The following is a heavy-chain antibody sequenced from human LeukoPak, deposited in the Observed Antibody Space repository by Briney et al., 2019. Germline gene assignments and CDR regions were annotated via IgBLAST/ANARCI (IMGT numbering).Heavy chain of an antibody. V-gene: IGHV4-59*01. CDR1: GGSISGYY. J-gene: IGHJ4*02. CDR2: IYYSGST. Sequence: SETLSLTCTVSGGSISGYYWSWIRQPPGKGLEWIGYIYYSGSTNYNPSLKSRVTISVDTSKSQFSLMLNSVTAADTAVYYCARATIFGVVIEYWGQGTLVTVSS. D-gene: IGHD3-3*01. CDR3: ARATIFGVVIEY.